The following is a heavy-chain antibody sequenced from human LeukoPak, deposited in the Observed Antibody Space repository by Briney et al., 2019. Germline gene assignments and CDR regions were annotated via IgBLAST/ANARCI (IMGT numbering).Heavy chain of an antibody. V-gene: IGHV1-8*03. CDR1: GYTFTSYD. J-gene: IGHJ4*02. D-gene: IGHD3-22*01. Sequence: ASVKVSCKASGYTFTSYDINWVRQATGQGLEWMGWMNPNSGNTGYAQKFQGRVTITRNTSICTAYMELSSLRSEDTAVYYCARVDYYDSSGYYYAYNYWGQGTLVTVSS. CDR2: MNPNSGNT. CDR3: ARVDYYDSSGYYYAYNY.